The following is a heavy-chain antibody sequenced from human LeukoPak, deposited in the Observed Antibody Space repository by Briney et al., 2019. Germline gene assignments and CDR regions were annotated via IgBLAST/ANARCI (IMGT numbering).Heavy chain of an antibody. V-gene: IGHV4-39*01. Sequence: SETLSLTCTVSGGSISSSSYYWGWVRQPPGKGLEWIGSLFFGGTSHYNPSLKSRATISVDTSKNQLSLKLNSVTASDTAVFYCATYSTNWCFFDYWGQGTLVTVFS. CDR2: LFFGGTS. D-gene: IGHD6-13*01. J-gene: IGHJ4*02. CDR1: GGSISSSSYY. CDR3: ATYSTNWCFFDY.